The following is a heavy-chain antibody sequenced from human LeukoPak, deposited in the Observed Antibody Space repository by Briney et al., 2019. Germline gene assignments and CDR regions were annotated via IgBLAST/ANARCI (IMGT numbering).Heavy chain of an antibody. CDR3: ARVIADYGDYSLDY. J-gene: IGHJ4*02. CDR2: ISYDGSNK. D-gene: IGHD4-17*01. Sequence: GGSLRLSCAASGFTFSSYAMHWVRQAPGKGLEWVAVISYDGSNKYYADSVKGRFTISRDNSKNTLYLQMNSLRAEDTAVYYCARVIADYGDYSLDYWGQGTLVTVSS. CDR1: GFTFSSYA. V-gene: IGHV3-30*04.